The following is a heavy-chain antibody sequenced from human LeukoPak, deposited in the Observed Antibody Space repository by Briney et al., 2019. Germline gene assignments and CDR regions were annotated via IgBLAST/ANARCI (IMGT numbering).Heavy chain of an antibody. CDR1: GFTFSSYA. Sequence: GGSLRLSCAASGFTFSSYAMSWVRQAPGKGLEWVSAISGSGGSTYYADSVKGRFTVSRDNSKNTLYLQMNSLRAEDTAVYYCAKGRYCSGGSCFLAMVHTNDYWGQGTLVTVSS. J-gene: IGHJ4*02. V-gene: IGHV3-23*01. D-gene: IGHD2-15*01. CDR2: ISGSGGST. CDR3: AKGRYCSGGSCFLAMVHTNDY.